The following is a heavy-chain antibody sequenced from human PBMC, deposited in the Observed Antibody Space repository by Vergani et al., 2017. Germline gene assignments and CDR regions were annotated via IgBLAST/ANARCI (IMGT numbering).Heavy chain of an antibody. Sequence: EVELVQSGPEMRKPGASLKISCKGSEYSFGNYWIGWVRQMPGKVLEWMGIIYPADSDTRYSPSFQGQVTISADKSISTAFLQWDSLKASDTALYYCARHTTYTDSWGQGTLVTVSS. J-gene: IGHJ4*02. CDR3: ARHTTYTDS. CDR1: EYSFGNYW. CDR2: IYPADSDT. V-gene: IGHV5-51*01. D-gene: IGHD1-1*01.